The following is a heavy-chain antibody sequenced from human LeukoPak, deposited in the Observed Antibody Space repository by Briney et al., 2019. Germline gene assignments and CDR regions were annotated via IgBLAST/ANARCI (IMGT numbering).Heavy chain of an antibody. CDR3: ARGDYYDAPWFDP. CDR1: GFTFSDYY. Sequence: GGSLRLSCAASGFTFSDYYMSWIRQAPGKGLEWVSYISSSGSTIYYADSVKGRFTISRDNAKNSLYLQMNSLGAEDTAVYYCARGDYYDAPWFDPWGQGTLVTVSS. J-gene: IGHJ5*02. CDR2: ISSSGSTI. V-gene: IGHV3-11*01. D-gene: IGHD3-22*01.